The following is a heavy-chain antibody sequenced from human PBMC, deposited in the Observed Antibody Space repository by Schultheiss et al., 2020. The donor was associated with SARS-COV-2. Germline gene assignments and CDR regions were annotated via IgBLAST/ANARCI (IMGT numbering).Heavy chain of an antibody. Sequence: GGSLRLSCAASGFTFSSYSMNWVRQAPGKGLEWVSYISSSSSTIYYADSVKGRFTISRDNAKNSLYLQMNSLRAEDTAVYYCARIQGAGATLEFYYYYGMDVWGQGTTVTVSS. D-gene: IGHD5-12*01. CDR2: ISSSSSTI. CDR1: GFTFSSYS. V-gene: IGHV3-48*01. J-gene: IGHJ6*02. CDR3: ARIQGAGATLEFYYYYGMDV.